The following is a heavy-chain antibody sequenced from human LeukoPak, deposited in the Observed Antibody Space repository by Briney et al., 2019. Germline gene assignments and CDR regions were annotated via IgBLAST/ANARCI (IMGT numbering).Heavy chain of an antibody. CDR2: ISSRRSYI. V-gene: IGHV3-21*01. CDR1: S. Sequence: SXKWVRQAPGKGLEWGSCISSRRSYIDYGDGVKGRFTISRDNAKNSLYLQMNSLTAEDTAVYYCARALSFDYWGQGTLVTVSS. CDR3: ARALSFDY. J-gene: IGHJ4*02.